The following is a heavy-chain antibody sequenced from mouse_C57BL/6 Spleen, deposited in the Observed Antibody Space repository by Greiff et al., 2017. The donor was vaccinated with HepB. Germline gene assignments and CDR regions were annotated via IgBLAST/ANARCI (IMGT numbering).Heavy chain of an antibody. CDR1: GYTFTDYE. Sequence: VQLQQSGAELVRPGASVTLSCKASGYTFTDYEMHWVKQTPVHGLEWIGAIDPETGGTAYNQKFKGKAILTADKSSSTANMELRSLTSEDSAVYYCTRSGAVVAPYAMDYWGQGTSVTVSS. J-gene: IGHJ4*01. V-gene: IGHV1-15*01. CDR3: TRSGAVVAPYAMDY. D-gene: IGHD1-1*01. CDR2: IDPETGGT.